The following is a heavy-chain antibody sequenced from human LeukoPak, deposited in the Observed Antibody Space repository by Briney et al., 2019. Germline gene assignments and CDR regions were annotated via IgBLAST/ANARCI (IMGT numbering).Heavy chain of an antibody. CDR2: IYTSGST. CDR1: GGSISSYY. Sequence: SETLSLTCTVSGGSISSYYWSWIRQPAGKGLEWIGRIYTSGSTNYNPSLKSRVTISVDTSKNQFSLKLSSVTAADTAVYYCARVLEFWSGYYYYYMDVWGKGTTVTVSS. V-gene: IGHV4-4*07. J-gene: IGHJ6*03. D-gene: IGHD3-3*01. CDR3: ARVLEFWSGYYYYYMDV.